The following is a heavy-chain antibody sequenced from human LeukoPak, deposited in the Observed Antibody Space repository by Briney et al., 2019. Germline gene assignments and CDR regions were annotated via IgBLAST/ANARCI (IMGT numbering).Heavy chain of an antibody. J-gene: IGHJ3*02. CDR2: IYSGGST. CDR3: ARGGSYLSAFDI. Sequence: PGGSLRLSCAASGFSFSTDGMHWVRQAPGKGLEWVSIIYSGGSTFYADSVKGRFTISRDNSKNTLYLQMNSLRAEDTAVYYCARGGSYLSAFDIWGQGTMVTVSS. CDR1: GFSFSTDG. D-gene: IGHD1-26*01. V-gene: IGHV3-53*01.